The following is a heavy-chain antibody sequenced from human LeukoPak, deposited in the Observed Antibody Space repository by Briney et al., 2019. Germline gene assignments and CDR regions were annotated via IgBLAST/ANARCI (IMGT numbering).Heavy chain of an antibody. D-gene: IGHD2-8*01. Sequence: PGGSLRLSCAASGFTVSSNYMSWVRQAPGKGLEWVSVIYSGGSTYYADSVKGRFTISRDNSKNTLYLQMNSLRVEDTAVYYCARDFTSGLYPFDYWGPGTLVTVSS. V-gene: IGHV3-66*01. J-gene: IGHJ4*02. CDR1: GFTVSSNY. CDR3: ARDFTSGLYPFDY. CDR2: IYSGGST.